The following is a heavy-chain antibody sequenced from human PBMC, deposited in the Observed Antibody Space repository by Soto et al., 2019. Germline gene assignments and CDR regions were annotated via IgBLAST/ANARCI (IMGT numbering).Heavy chain of an antibody. CDR2: IYYSGST. CDR1: GGSISSGGYY. CDR3: ARSTKGAYYYDSSGYVGFDP. D-gene: IGHD3-22*01. Sequence: QVQLQESGPGLVKPSQTLSLTCTVSGGSISSGGYYWSWIRQHPGKGLEWIGYIYYSGSTYYNPSLKSRVSISVTASKNQFSLKLSSVTAADAAVYYWARSTKGAYYYDSSGYVGFDPWGQGTLVTVSS. V-gene: IGHV4-31*03. J-gene: IGHJ5*02.